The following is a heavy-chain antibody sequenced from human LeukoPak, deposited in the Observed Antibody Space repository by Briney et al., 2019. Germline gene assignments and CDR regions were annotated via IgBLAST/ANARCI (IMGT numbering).Heavy chain of an antibody. CDR2: ISGSGGST. Sequence: GGSLRLSCAASGFTFSSYGMSWVRQAPGKGLEWVSAISGSGGSTYYADSVKGRFTISRDNSKNTLYLQMNSLRAEDTAVYYCVRGSQVDWFDPWGQGTLVTASS. CDR3: VRGSQVDWFDP. J-gene: IGHJ5*02. V-gene: IGHV3-23*01. CDR1: GFTFSSYG. D-gene: IGHD3-16*01.